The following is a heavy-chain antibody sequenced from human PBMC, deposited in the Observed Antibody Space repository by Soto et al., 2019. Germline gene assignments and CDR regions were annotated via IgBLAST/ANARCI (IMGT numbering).Heavy chain of an antibody. CDR1: GGSISTGGYY. Sequence: PSETLSLTCTVSGGSISTGGYYWNWIRQHPGKGLEWIGYFYYSGSTYYNPSLKSRVTISVNTSKNQFSLKLSSVTAADTAVYYCARGSQWLARGIWFDPWGQGTLVTVSS. D-gene: IGHD6-19*01. CDR3: ARGSQWLARGIWFDP. J-gene: IGHJ5*02. V-gene: IGHV4-31*03. CDR2: FYYSGST.